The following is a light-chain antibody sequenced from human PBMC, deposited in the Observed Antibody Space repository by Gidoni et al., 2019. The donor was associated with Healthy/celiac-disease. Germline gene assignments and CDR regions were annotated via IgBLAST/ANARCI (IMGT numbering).Light chain of an antibody. J-gene: IGLJ2*01. V-gene: IGLV2-23*02. CDR2: EVS. CDR1: SSDVGSYNL. CDR3: CSYAGSSTPVV. Sequence: SALTQPASVSGSPGPSITISCTGTSSDVGSYNLVSWYQQHPGKAPTLMIYEVSKRPSGVSNRFSGSKSGNTASLTTSGLQAEDEADYYCCSYAGSSTPVVFGGGTKLTVL.